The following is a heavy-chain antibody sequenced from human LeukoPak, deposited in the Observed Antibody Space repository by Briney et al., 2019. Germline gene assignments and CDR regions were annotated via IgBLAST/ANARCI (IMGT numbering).Heavy chain of an antibody. V-gene: IGHV4-30-4*01. Sequence: SQTLSLTCTVSGGSISSGDYYWSWIRQPPGKGLEWIGYIYYSGSTYYNPSLKSRVTISVDTSKNQFSLKLSSVTAADTAVYYCARGSYDYVWGSYRRTFDPWGQGTLVTVSS. J-gene: IGHJ5*02. CDR3: ARGSYDYVWGSYRRTFDP. CDR2: IYYSGST. CDR1: GGSISSGDYY. D-gene: IGHD3-16*02.